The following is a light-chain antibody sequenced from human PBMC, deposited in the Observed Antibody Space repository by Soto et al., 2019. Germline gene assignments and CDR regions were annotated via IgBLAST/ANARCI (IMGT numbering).Light chain of an antibody. V-gene: IGLV2-14*01. CDR3: SSYTSSSTPQFV. CDR1: SSDVGGYNY. J-gene: IGLJ1*01. CDR2: DVS. Sequence: QSALTQPASVSGSPGQPITISCTGTSSDVGGYNYVSWYQQHPGKAPKLMIYDVSNQPSGVSNRFSGSKSGNTASLTISGLQAEDEADYYCSSYTSSSTPQFVFGTGTKVTVL.